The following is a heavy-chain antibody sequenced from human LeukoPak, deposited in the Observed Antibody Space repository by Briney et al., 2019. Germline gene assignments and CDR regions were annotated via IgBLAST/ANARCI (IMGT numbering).Heavy chain of an antibody. Sequence: ASVKVSCKASGYTFTSYGISWVRQAPGQGLEWMGRIIPILGIANYAQKFQGRVTITADKSTSTAYMELSSLRSEDTAVYYCARGGYGGNSDYWGQGTLVTVSS. CDR3: ARGGYGGNSDY. CDR1: GYTFTSYG. J-gene: IGHJ4*02. CDR2: IIPILGIA. V-gene: IGHV1-69*04. D-gene: IGHD4-23*01.